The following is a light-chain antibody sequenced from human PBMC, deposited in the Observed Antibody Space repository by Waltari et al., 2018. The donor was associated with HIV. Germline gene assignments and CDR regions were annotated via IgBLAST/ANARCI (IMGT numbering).Light chain of an antibody. CDR3: CSHAGSSIYFV. CDR1: SCDVGSYNL. Sequence: QSALTQPASVSGSPGQSITIPCTGPSCDVGSYNLVSCYQQHPGKAPKVMIYEVNKRPSGVSNRFSGSKSGNTASLTISGLQAEDEAEYYCCSHAGSSIYFVFGTGTKVTVL. CDR2: EVN. V-gene: IGLV2-23*02. J-gene: IGLJ1*01.